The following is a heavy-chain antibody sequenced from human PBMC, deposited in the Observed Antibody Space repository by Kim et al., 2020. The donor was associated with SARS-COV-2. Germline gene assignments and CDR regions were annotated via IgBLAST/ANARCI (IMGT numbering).Heavy chain of an antibody. D-gene: IGHD3-3*01. Sequence: SETLSLTCTVSGGSISSYYWSWIRQPPGKGLEWIGYIYYSGSTNYNPSLKSRVTISVDTSKNQFSLKLSSVTAADTAVYYCARGLYDFYFDYWGQGTLVTVSS. CDR3: ARGLYDFYFDY. V-gene: IGHV4-59*13. CDR1: GGSISSYY. J-gene: IGHJ4*02. CDR2: IYYSGST.